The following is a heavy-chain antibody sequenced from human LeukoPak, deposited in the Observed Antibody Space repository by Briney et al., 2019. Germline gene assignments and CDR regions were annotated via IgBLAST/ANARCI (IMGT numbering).Heavy chain of an antibody. CDR2: IYYSGST. V-gene: IGHV4-30-4*02. D-gene: IGHD5-24*01. CDR3: ARDGEMATSPFGY. J-gene: IGHJ4*02. CDR1: GGSISSGDYF. Sequence: SETLSLTCTVSGGSISSGDYFWSWIRQPPGKGLEWIGYIYYSGSTYYNPSLKSRVTISVDTSKNQFSLKLSSVTAADTAVYYCARDGEMATSPFGYWGQGTLVTVSS.